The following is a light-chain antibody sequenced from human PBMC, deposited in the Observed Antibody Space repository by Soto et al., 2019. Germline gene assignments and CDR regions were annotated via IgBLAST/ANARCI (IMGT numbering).Light chain of an antibody. CDR1: QSVSSN. V-gene: IGKV3-15*01. CDR3: QQYDNWPLT. J-gene: IGKJ4*01. CDR2: GAS. Sequence: EIWMTQSPATLPVSPGERATLSCGASQSVSSNLAWYQKNNGQAPRFLIYGASTRATGIPARLSGSGSGTEFTITISSLQHEDFAVYYCQQYDNWPLTFGGGTKVDI.